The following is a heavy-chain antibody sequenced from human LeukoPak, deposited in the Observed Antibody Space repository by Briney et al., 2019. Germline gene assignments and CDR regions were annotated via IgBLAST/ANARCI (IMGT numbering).Heavy chain of an antibody. CDR1: GFTLSSYA. CDR3: AKVRYYYDRSGYPPGSPVVY. CDR2: ISGSGGST. J-gene: IGHJ4*02. D-gene: IGHD3-22*01. Sequence: PGGSLSLSRAVSGFTLSSYAMSGVRPAPGRGGECGSAISGSGGSTYYADSLKGRFTTSRDNSKNTLYLQMNSLRVEDTAVYYCAKVRYYYDRSGYPPGSPVVYWGQGALVTVSS. V-gene: IGHV3-23*01.